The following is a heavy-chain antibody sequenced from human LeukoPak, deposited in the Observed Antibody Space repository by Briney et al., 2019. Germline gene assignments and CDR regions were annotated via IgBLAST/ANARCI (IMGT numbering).Heavy chain of an antibody. CDR2: ITHSGGT. J-gene: IGHJ6*03. CDR1: GDSISSGNNY. D-gene: IGHD3-22*01. V-gene: IGHV4-39*01. CDR3: VAIVNQFYYYMTV. Sequence: SETLSLTCSVSGDSISSGNNYWGWIRQPPGKGLDWIGSITHSGGTYYNPSLKSRVTISVDTSKNQFSLRLTSVTAPDTAVYYCVAIVNQFYYYMTVWGKGTTVTVSS.